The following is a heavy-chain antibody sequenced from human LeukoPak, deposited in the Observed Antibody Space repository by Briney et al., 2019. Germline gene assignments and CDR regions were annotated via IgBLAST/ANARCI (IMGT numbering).Heavy chain of an antibody. Sequence: PGGSLRLSCAASGFTFSSYSMNWVRQAPGKGLEWVSSISSSSSYIYYADSVKGRFTISRDNAKNSLYLQMNSLRAEDTAVYYCARDRTEYSYGHGWFDYYGMDVWGQGTTVTVSS. V-gene: IGHV3-21*01. CDR2: ISSSSSYI. CDR1: GFTFSSYS. J-gene: IGHJ6*02. D-gene: IGHD5-18*01. CDR3: ARDRTEYSYGHGWFDYYGMDV.